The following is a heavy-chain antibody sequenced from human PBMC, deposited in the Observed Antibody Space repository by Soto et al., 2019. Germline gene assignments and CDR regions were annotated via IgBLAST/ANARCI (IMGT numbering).Heavy chain of an antibody. V-gene: IGHV3-53*01. Sequence: DVQLVASGGGLIQPGGSLRLSCAALGLTVRGKQYITWVRQAPGKGLEWVSALYDVDGTYYADSAKGRFTISRDNSNNVIYLQVNSLGPDDTALYYCSSWLEREDEYDIWGLGTMATASS. CDR3: SSWLEREDEYDI. D-gene: IGHD1-1*01. CDR1: GLTVRGKQY. CDR2: LYDVDGT. J-gene: IGHJ3*02.